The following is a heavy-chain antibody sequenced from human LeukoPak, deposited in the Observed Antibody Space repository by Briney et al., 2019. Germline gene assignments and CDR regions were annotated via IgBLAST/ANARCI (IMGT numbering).Heavy chain of an antibody. V-gene: IGHV3-66*02. CDR1: GFTVSSNY. Sequence: GGSLRLSCAASGFTVSSNYMSWVRQAPGKGLEWVSVIYSGGSTYYADSVKGRFTISRDNSKNTLYLQMDSLRAEDTAVYYCARAGTSYAFDIWGQGTMVTVSS. CDR2: IYSGGST. J-gene: IGHJ3*02. CDR3: ARAGTSYAFDI. D-gene: IGHD1-1*01.